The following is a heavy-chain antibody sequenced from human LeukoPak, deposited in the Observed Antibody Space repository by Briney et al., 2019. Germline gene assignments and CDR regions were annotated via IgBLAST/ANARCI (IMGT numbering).Heavy chain of an antibody. J-gene: IGHJ4*02. CDR3: AKSKQVGSLPDF. CDR2: ISWNSGSI. V-gene: IGHV3-9*03. Sequence: GGSLRLSCAASGFKFDDYAMHWVRQAPGKGLEWVSGISWNSGSIGYADSVKGRFTISRDNAKNSLYLQMNSLRAEDMALYYCAKSKQVGSLPDFWGQGTLVTVSS. D-gene: IGHD6-6*01. CDR1: GFKFDDYA.